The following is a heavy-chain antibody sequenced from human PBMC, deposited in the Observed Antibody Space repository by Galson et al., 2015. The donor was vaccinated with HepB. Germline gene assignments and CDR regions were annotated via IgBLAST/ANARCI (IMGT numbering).Heavy chain of an antibody. Sequence: SLRLSCAASGLTLTNYGMHWVRQAPGKGLEWVAVLWYDGNKKHYADSVKGRFTVSRDESQNTLYLQMNTLRAEDTAVYYCAGGFYDSSGYYGYFYYGMDVWGQGTTVTVSS. CDR2: LWYDGNKK. V-gene: IGHV3-33*01. CDR3: AGGFYDSSGYYGYFYYGMDV. CDR1: GLTLTNYG. J-gene: IGHJ6*02. D-gene: IGHD3-22*01.